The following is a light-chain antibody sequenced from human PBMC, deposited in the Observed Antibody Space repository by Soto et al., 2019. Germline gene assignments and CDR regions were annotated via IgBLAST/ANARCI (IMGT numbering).Light chain of an antibody. CDR2: DAS. CDR1: HSVSRY. V-gene: IGKV3-11*01. J-gene: IGKJ5*01. CDR3: QQRSNWPPIT. Sequence: IGFTKSPSTLSLSPGERATLSCRASHSVSRYLAWYQQKPGQAPRLLIYDASNRATGIPARFSGSGSGTDFTLTISSLEPEDFAVYYCQQRSNWPPITFGQGTRLEIK.